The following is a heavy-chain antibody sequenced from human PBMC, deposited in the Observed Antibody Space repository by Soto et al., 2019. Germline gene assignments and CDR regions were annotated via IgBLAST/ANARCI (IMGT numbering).Heavy chain of an antibody. CDR3: ARDNGYDAATLDY. Sequence: QLVESGGGLVKPGGSLRLSCAASGFTFSTCSMNWVRQAPGKGLEWVSSISGSSRNMYYADSVKGRSTISRDNAKNSLYLQMNSLRAEDTAVYYCARDNGYDAATLDYWGQGTLVTVSS. V-gene: IGHV3-21*02. D-gene: IGHD5-12*01. CDR2: ISGSSRNM. J-gene: IGHJ4*02. CDR1: GFTFSTCS.